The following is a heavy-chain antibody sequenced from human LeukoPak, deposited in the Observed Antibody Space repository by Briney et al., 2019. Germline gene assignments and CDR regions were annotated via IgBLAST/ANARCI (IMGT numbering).Heavy chain of an antibody. V-gene: IGHV1-46*01. D-gene: IGHD1-1*01. J-gene: IGHJ6*03. CDR3: AKNTGQLERRSYYYYYMDV. CDR1: GYTFTSYY. Sequence: ASVKVSCKASGYTFTSYYMHWVRQAPGQGLEWMGIINPSGGSTSYAQKFQGRVTMTRDMSTSTVYMELSSLRSEDTAVYYCAKNTGQLERRSYYYYYMDVWGKGTTVTISS. CDR2: INPSGGST.